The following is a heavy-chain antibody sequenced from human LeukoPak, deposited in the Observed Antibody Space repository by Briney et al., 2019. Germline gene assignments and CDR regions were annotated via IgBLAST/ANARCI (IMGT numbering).Heavy chain of an antibody. V-gene: IGHV4-39*02. CDR2: ISSSGNT. J-gene: IGHJ4*02. Sequence: SETLSLTCTVSGGSINRKTYYWAWIRQPPGKGLEWIGGISSSGNTYYNPSLKSRITISIDTSKNHFSLKLSSVTAADTAVYYCARLGAGPTYYDFWSGYSSFYFDYWGQGTLVTVSS. D-gene: IGHD3-3*01. CDR1: GGSINRKTYY. CDR3: ARLGAGPTYYDFWSGYSSFYFDY.